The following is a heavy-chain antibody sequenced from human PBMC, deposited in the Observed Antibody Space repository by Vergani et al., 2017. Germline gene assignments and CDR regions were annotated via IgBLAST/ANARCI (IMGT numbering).Heavy chain of an antibody. CDR2: IYTSGST. D-gene: IGHD1-26*01. Sequence: QVQLQESGPGLVKPSQTLSLTCTVSGGSISSGSYYWSWIRQPAGKGLEWIGRIYTSGSTNYNPSLKSRVTISVDTSKNQFSLKLSSVTAADTAVYYCARRSGRYGHYFDYWGQGTLVTVSS. CDR3: ARRSGRYGHYFDY. J-gene: IGHJ4*02. V-gene: IGHV4-61*02. CDR1: GGSISSGSYY.